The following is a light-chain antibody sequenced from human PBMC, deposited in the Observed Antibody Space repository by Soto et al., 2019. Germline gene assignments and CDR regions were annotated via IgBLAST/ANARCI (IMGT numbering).Light chain of an antibody. CDR1: QSISTY. CDR2: KAS. V-gene: IGKV1-5*03. J-gene: IGKJ4*01. Sequence: DIQMTQSPSTLSSSVGDRVAITCRASQSISTYLAWYQQKPGKAPKLLIYKASSLESGVPSRFSGSGSGAEFTLTISSLQPDDFATYYCQQYNSYHTFGGGTKVDIK. CDR3: QQYNSYHT.